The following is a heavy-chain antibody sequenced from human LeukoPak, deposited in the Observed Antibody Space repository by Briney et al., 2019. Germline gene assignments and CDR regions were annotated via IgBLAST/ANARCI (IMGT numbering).Heavy chain of an antibody. D-gene: IGHD3-22*01. Sequence: SETLSLTCAVYGGSFSGYYWSWIRQPPGKGLEWIGEINHSGSTYYNPSLKSRVTISVDRSKNQFSLKLSSVTAADTAVYYCARGRKTPLNYYDSSGSYFDYWGQGTLVTVSS. CDR3: ARGRKTPLNYYDSSGSYFDY. V-gene: IGHV4-34*01. J-gene: IGHJ4*02. CDR1: GGSFSGYY. CDR2: INHSGST.